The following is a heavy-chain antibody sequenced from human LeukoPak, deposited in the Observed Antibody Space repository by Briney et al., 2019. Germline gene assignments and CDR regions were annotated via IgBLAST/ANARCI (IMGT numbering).Heavy chain of an antibody. CDR1: GFTFSSYS. V-gene: IGHV3-48*04. Sequence: GGSLRLSCAASGFTFSSYSMNWVRQAPGKGLEWVSYISSSSTIYYADSVKGRFTISRDNAKNSLYLQMNSLRAEDTAVYYCARLLGSRFDYWGQGTLVTVSS. CDR2: ISSSSTI. CDR3: ARLLGSRFDY. D-gene: IGHD7-27*01. J-gene: IGHJ4*02.